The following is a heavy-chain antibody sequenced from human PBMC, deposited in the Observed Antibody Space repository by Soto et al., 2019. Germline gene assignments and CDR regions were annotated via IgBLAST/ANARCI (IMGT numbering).Heavy chain of an antibody. CDR1: GGSISSGGYY. J-gene: IGHJ5*02. D-gene: IGHD6-6*01. CDR3: ARGYVISQLVRGWFDP. V-gene: IGHV4-31*03. CDR2: IYYSGST. Sequence: SETLSLTCTVSGGSISSGGYYWSWIRQHPGKGLEWIGYIYYSGSTYYNPSLKSRVTISVDTSKNQFSLKLSSVTAADTAVYYCARGYVISQLVRGWFDPWGQGTLVTVSS.